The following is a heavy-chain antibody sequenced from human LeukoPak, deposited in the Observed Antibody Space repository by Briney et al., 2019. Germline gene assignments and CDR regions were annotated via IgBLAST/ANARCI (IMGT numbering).Heavy chain of an antibody. V-gene: IGHV4-59*01. Sequence: KTSETLSLTCIVSGRSIRNYYWNWIRQSPGKGLEWIGFIHYSGNTHYRPTLRSRVTMSVDTSKNQFSLKLTAVTAADTAVYYCARGGDSSGYLNHYYYGMDVWGQGTTVTVSS. J-gene: IGHJ6*02. CDR2: IHYSGNT. D-gene: IGHD3-22*01. CDR1: GRSIRNYY. CDR3: ARGGDSSGYLNHYYYGMDV.